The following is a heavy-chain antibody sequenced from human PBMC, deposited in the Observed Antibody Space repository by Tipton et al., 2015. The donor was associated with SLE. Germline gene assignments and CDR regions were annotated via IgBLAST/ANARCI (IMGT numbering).Heavy chain of an antibody. CDR3: ASPPQLAGDGNIFEI. CDR1: GYSFTSYW. J-gene: IGHJ3*02. CDR2: IYTGDPDT. V-gene: IGHV5-51*03. Sequence: QLVQSGAEVRKPGESLKISCKGSGYSFTSYWNGWVRQMPGKGLEWMGLIYTGDPDTRYSPSFQGQVTISSDKSIRTAFLHWSSLKASDTAIYYCASPPQLAGDGNIFEIWCQGTMVTVS. D-gene: IGHD6-19*01.